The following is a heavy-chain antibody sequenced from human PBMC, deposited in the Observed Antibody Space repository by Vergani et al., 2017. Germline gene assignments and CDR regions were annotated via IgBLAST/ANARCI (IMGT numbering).Heavy chain of an antibody. D-gene: IGHD2-15*01. CDR2: IYSTGST. CDR3: TRHWAVVAANNWFDP. CDR1: GGSFNTYY. Sequence: QVQLEESGPGLVKPSETLSLTCTVSGGSFNTYYWSWIRQSPGKGLEWIGYIYSTGSTNYNPSLNSRVTMSVDTSKSQFSLKLSSVTAADTAVYYCTRHWAVVAANNWFDPWGQGTLVTVSS. J-gene: IGHJ5*02. V-gene: IGHV4-59*08.